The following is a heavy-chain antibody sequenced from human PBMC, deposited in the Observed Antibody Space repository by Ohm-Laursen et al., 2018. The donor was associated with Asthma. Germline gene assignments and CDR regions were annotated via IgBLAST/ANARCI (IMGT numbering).Heavy chain of an antibody. CDR2: ISFDGSNK. CDR1: GFTFNSYG. Sequence: SLRLSCAASGFTFNSYGIHWVRQAPGKGLEWVAVISFDGSNKYYADSVKGRFTISRDNSKNTLYLQMNSLRAEDTAIYYCAKDVLGFVGAAQDWGQGTLVTVSS. J-gene: IGHJ4*02. V-gene: IGHV3-30*18. D-gene: IGHD2-8*02. CDR3: AKDVLGFVGAAQD.